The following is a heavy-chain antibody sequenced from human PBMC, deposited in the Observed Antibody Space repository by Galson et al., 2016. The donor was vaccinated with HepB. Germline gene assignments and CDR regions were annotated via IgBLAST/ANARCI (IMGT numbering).Heavy chain of an antibody. CDR3: AREAAVAVATSLSRFYYFDY. Sequence: TLSLTCTVSGGSVTASPYYHAWIRQPPGKGLEWIGYIFYSGGTYYNPSLKSRVNISVDTSKNQFSLELSSVTAADTAVYYCAREAAVAVATSLSRFYYFDYWGQGSLVTVSS. J-gene: IGHJ4*02. CDR1: GGSVTASPYY. D-gene: IGHD5-12*01. V-gene: IGHV4-31*03. CDR2: IFYSGGT.